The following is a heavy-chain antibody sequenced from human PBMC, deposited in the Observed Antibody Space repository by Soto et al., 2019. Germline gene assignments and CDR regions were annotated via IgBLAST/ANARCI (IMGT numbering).Heavy chain of an antibody. CDR1: AGSFSHYY. Sequence: SETLSLTCAVSAGSFSHYYWNWIRQSPGKGLEWIGKIKHSGSSNYNPSLRSRVSISVDMSKNQFSLRLTSVTAADTAAYYCARCGSRNWQVAPYIWGQGTIVTGS. CDR3: ARCGSRNWQVAPYI. V-gene: IGHV4-34*01. J-gene: IGHJ3*02. D-gene: IGHD2-15*01. CDR2: IKHSGSS.